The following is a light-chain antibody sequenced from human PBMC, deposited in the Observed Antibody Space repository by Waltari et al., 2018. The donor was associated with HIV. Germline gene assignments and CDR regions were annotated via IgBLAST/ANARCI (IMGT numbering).Light chain of an antibody. CDR3: AAWDDSLKGGA. V-gene: IGLV1-44*01. J-gene: IGLJ1*01. CDR2: SNN. CDR1: TSNIGGNT. Sequence: QSVLAQPPSASGPPGQRVTISCSGSTSNIGGNTASWYQQLPGTAPKLLISSNNRRPPGVPDRLSGAPSGTSASLVISGLQSEDEADYYCAAWDDSLKGGAFGTGTKVTVL.